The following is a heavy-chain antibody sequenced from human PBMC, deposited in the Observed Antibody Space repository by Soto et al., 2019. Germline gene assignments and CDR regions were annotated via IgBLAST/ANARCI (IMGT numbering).Heavy chain of an antibody. V-gene: IGHV3-74*01. CDR2: IHSDGSST. CDR1: GFTFSYYW. D-gene: IGHD2-21*02. CDR3: ARGDRGAFDL. Sequence: EVQLVESEGGLVQPGGSLRLSCAASGFTFSYYWMHWVRQAPGQGLVWVSRIHSDGSSTTYADSVKGRFTISRDNAKNTLSLQMTSLRVEDTAVYYCARGDRGAFDLWGQGTMVTVSS. J-gene: IGHJ3*01.